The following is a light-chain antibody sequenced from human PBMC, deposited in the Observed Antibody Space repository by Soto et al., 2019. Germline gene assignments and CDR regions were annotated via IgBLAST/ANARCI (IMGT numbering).Light chain of an antibody. CDR3: TSYASGSAYV. CDR1: SSDVGGYNR. J-gene: IGLJ1*01. Sequence: QSALTQPPPVSGSPGQSVAISCTGTSSDVGGYNRVSWYQHAPGKAPKLLIYDVSNRPSGGSTRFSGSKSVNTASLTISGLQAEDEADYYCTSYASGSAYVFGPVTKVTVL. V-gene: IGLV2-18*02. CDR2: DVS.